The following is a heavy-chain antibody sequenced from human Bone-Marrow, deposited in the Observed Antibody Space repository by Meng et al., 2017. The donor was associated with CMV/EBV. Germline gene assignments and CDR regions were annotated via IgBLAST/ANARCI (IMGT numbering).Heavy chain of an antibody. V-gene: IGHV3-74*01. CDR3: ARIQLWEDDAFDI. Sequence: GGSLRLSCVASGFTFSSYWMHWVRQAPGKGLVWVSRIHSAGSSTIYADSVKGRLTISRDNAKNTLYPQMSSLRAEDTAVYFCARIQLWEDDAFDIWGQGTMVTVSS. CDR2: IHSAGSST. CDR1: GFTFSSYW. D-gene: IGHD5-18*01. J-gene: IGHJ3*02.